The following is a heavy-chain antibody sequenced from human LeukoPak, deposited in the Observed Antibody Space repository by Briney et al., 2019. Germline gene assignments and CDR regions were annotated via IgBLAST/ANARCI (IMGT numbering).Heavy chain of an antibody. Sequence: GASVKVSCKASGYTFSGYFIHWVRQAPGQGLERMGWINPNSGGTNYAQKFQGRVTMTRDTSISTAYMELSRLRSDDTAVYYCARDLYEFAVAGIDYWGRGTLVTVSS. V-gene: IGHV1-2*02. J-gene: IGHJ4*02. CDR3: ARDLYEFAVAGIDY. CDR2: INPNSGGT. D-gene: IGHD3/OR15-3a*01. CDR1: GYTFSGYF.